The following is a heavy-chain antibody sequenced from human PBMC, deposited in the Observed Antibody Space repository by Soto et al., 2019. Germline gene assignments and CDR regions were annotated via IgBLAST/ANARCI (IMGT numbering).Heavy chain of an antibody. CDR2: ISSSSSYI. Sequence: PGGSLRLSCAASGFTFSSYSMNWVRQAPGKGLEWVSSISSSSSYIYYADSVKGRFTISRDNAKNSLYLQMNSLRAEDTAVYYCARDHGSSWPPDYYYGMDVWGQGTKVTVS. CDR3: ARDHGSSWPPDYYYGMDV. CDR1: GFTFSSYS. J-gene: IGHJ6*02. D-gene: IGHD6-13*01. V-gene: IGHV3-21*01.